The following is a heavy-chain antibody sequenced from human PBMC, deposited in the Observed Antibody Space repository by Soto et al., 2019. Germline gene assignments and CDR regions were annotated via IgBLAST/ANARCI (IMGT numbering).Heavy chain of an antibody. J-gene: IGHJ4*02. Sequence: PGGSLRLSCVASGFTFSFYAIYWVRQAPGKGLEWVSLISYDGSNTYYADSVKGRFAISRDNSKNTLYLQMNTLRAEDTAVYYCAGGSYYGGTLEYWGQGTLVTVSS. CDR1: GFTFSFYA. CDR3: AGGSYYGGTLEY. V-gene: IGHV3-30*09. CDR2: ISYDGSNT. D-gene: IGHD2-21*01.